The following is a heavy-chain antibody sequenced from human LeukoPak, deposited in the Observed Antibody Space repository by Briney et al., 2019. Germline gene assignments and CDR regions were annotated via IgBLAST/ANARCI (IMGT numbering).Heavy chain of an antibody. Sequence: SGTLSLTCTVSGGSISSSSYYWGWIRQPPGKGLEWIGSIYYSGSTYYNPSLKSRVTISVDTSKNQFSLKLSSVTAADTAVYYCARLRYYYDSSGYYPGMDAFDIWGQGTMVTVSS. CDR2: IYYSGST. D-gene: IGHD3-22*01. V-gene: IGHV4-39*01. CDR1: GGSISSSSYY. CDR3: ARLRYYYDSSGYYPGMDAFDI. J-gene: IGHJ3*02.